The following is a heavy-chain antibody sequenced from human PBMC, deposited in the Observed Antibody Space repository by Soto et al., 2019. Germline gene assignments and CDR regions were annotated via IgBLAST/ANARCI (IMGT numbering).Heavy chain of an antibody. D-gene: IGHD3-3*01. Sequence: RWVRQAPGKGLEWVSAISGSGGSTYYADSVKGRFTISRDNSKNTLYLQMNSLRAEDTAVYYCRAHYDFWSGYTLIGAIDIWAQVTVFTVSS. V-gene: IGHV3-23*01. CDR3: RAHYDFWSGYTLIGAIDI. CDR2: ISGSGGST. J-gene: IGHJ3*02.